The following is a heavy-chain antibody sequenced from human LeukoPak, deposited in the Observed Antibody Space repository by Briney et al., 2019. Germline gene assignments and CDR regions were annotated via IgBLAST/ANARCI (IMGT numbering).Heavy chain of an antibody. CDR1: GFTFSSYS. J-gene: IGHJ4*02. V-gene: IGHV3-21*01. D-gene: IGHD2-2*01. Sequence: GGSLRLSCAASGFTFSSYSMNWVRQAPGKGLEWVSSISSSSSYIYYADSVKGRFTISRDNAKNSLYLQMNSLRAEDTAVYYCARSYELVVVPAAYDYWGQGTLVTVSS. CDR2: ISSSSSYI. CDR3: ARSYELVVVPAAYDY.